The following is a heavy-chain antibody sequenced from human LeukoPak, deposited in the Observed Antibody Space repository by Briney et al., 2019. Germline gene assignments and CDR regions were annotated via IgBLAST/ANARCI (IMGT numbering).Heavy chain of an antibody. D-gene: IGHD6-19*01. CDR1: GFTFSDYY. J-gene: IGHJ4*02. V-gene: IGHV3-11*03. CDR2: ISSSSSYT. Sequence: PGGSLRLSCAASGFTFSDYYMSWIRQAPGKGLEWVSYISSSSSYTNYADSVKGRFTISRDNAKNSLYLQMNSLRAEDTAVYYCATGPTQWLGHYWGQGTLVTVSS. CDR3: ATGPTQWLGHY.